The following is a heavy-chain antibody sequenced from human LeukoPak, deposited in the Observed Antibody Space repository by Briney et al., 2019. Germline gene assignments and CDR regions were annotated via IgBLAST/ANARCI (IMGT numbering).Heavy chain of an antibody. Sequence: GGSLTLSCAASGFTFSSYAMSWVRQAPGKGLEWVSAISGSGGSTYYADSVKGRFTISRDNSKNTLYLQMNSLRAEDTAVYYCAKLGSKDPTYYYGSGSYSGYWGQGTLVTVSS. CDR2: ISGSGGST. J-gene: IGHJ4*02. V-gene: IGHV3-23*01. CDR3: AKLGSKDPTYYYGSGSYSGY. D-gene: IGHD3-10*01. CDR1: GFTFSSYA.